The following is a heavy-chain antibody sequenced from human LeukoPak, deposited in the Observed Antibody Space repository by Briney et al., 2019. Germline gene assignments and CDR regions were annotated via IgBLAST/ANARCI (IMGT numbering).Heavy chain of an antibody. CDR3: ARVGDINIVRGVLFDY. CDR1: GYIFTSYG. Sequence: ASVKVSCKASGYIFTSYGLAWMRHAPGQGLEWMGWISPYNGHTSYAQKFQGRVTMTTDTSTSTAYMELRSLRSDDTAVYYCARVGDINIVRGVLFDYLGQGTLVTVSS. CDR2: ISPYNGHT. D-gene: IGHD3-10*01. J-gene: IGHJ4*02. V-gene: IGHV1-18*01.